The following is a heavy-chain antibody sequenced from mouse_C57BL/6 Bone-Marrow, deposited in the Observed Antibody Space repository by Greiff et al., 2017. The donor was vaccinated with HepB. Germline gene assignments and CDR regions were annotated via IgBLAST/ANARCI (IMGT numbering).Heavy chain of an antibody. D-gene: IGHD4-1*01. CDR3: ARGWDVWYFDV. CDR1: GYTFTDYN. V-gene: IGHV1-18*01. CDR2: INPNNGGT. Sequence: VQLQQSGPELVKPGASVKIPCKASGYTFTDYNMDWVKQSHGKSLEWIGDINPNNGGTIYNQKFKVKATLTVDKSSSTAYMELRSLTSEDTAVYYCARGWDVWYFDVWGTGTTVTVSS. J-gene: IGHJ1*03.